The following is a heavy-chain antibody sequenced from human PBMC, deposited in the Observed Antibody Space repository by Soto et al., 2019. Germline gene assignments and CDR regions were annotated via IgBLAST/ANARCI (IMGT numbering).Heavy chain of an antibody. D-gene: IGHD3-16*01. J-gene: IGHJ3*02. CDR2: IIPIFGTA. CDR3: AGDGQYDGLRAFDI. CDR1: GGTFSSYA. Sequence: QVQLVQSGAEVKKPGSSVKVSCKASGGTFSSYAISWVRQAPGQGLEWMGGIIPIFGTANYAQKFQGRVTITADESTSTAAMELSSLISEDAAVYYCAGDGQYDGLRAFDIWGQGTMVTVSS. V-gene: IGHV1-69*01.